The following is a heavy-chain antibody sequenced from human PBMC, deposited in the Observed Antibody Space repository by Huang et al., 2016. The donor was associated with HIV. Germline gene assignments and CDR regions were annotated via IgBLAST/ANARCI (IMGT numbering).Heavy chain of an antibody. V-gene: IGHV4-59*11. CDR3: ARDHHDFWRGYRRMYFFDH. D-gene: IGHD3-3*01. Sequence: QVQLQESGPGLVKPSETLSLTCTVSGVSISTHYWSWIRQPPGKGLEWIGSIDYSGSTNCSPSLKSRVTLLLDTSKNQFSLRVNSVTAADTAMYYCARDHHDFWRGYRRMYFFDHWGQGTLVTVSS. CDR2: IDYSGST. J-gene: IGHJ4*02. CDR1: GVSISTHY.